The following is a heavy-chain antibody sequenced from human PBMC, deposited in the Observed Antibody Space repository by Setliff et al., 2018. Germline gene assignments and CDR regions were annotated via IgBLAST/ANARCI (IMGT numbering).Heavy chain of an antibody. V-gene: IGHV4-59*02. CDR1: GGSVSTYY. CDR3: ARGSGRGYSYGLFDY. J-gene: IGHJ4*02. CDR2: IFYSGYT. D-gene: IGHD5-18*01. Sequence: SETLSLTCTVSGGSVSTYYWSWIRQPPGKGLDWIGFIFYSGYTHYNPSLKSRVTMSVDVSRDQFSLELSSVTAADTAVYFCARGSGRGYSYGLFDYWGQGSLVTVSS.